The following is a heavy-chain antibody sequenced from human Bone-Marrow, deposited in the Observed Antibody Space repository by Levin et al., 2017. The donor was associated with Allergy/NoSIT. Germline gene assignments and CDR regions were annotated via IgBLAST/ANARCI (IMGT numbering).Heavy chain of an antibody. CDR2: IIPIFGTA. J-gene: IGHJ6*02. CDR1: GGTFSSYA. CDR3: ARVFADPDGYRPGYYYGMDV. D-gene: IGHD2-15*01. Sequence: ASVKVSCKASGGTFSSYAISWVRQAPGQGLEWMGGIIPIFGTANYAQKFQGRVTITADKSTSTAYMELSSLRSEDTAVYYCARVFADPDGYRPGYYYGMDVWGQGTTVTVSS. V-gene: IGHV1-69*06.